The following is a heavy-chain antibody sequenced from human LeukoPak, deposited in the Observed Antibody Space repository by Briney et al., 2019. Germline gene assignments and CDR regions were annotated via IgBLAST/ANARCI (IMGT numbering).Heavy chain of an antibody. V-gene: IGHV1-2*02. J-gene: IGHJ4*02. Sequence: ASVKVSCKASGYTSTGYYMHWVRQAPGQGLEWMGWINPNSGGTNYAQKFQGRVTMTRDTSISTAYMELSRLRSDDTAVYYCARFMVRGVIIDYWGQGTLVTVSS. CDR1: GYTSTGYY. CDR3: ARFMVRGVIIDY. CDR2: INPNSGGT. D-gene: IGHD3-10*01.